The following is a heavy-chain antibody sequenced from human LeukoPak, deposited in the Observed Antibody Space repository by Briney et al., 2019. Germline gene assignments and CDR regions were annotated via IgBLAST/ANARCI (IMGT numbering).Heavy chain of an antibody. J-gene: IGHJ4*02. Sequence: SETLSLTCTVSGGSISSSSYYWGWIRQPPGKGLEWIGSIYYSGSTYYNPSLKSRVTISVDTSKNQFSLKLSSVTAADTAVYYCARALTEYVWGSYRYFHFDYWGQGTLVTVSS. D-gene: IGHD3-16*02. V-gene: IGHV4-39*07. CDR3: ARALTEYVWGSYRYFHFDY. CDR2: IYYSGST. CDR1: GGSISSSSYY.